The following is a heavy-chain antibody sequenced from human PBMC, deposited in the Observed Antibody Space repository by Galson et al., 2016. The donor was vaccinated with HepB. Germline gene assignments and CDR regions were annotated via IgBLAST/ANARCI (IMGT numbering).Heavy chain of an antibody. V-gene: IGHV4-39*01. D-gene: IGHD2-2*01. Sequence: SETLSLTCTVSGGSVSSSRYSWGWIRQPPGKGLEWIGTVYHSGTTYYNPSLKSRVTISGDPSNNQFSLRLTSVTAADTAVYYCARQPNMCSATCYVDFWGQGTLVTVSA. CDR3: ARQPNMCSATCYVDF. J-gene: IGHJ4*02. CDR2: VYHSGTT. CDR1: GGSVSSSRYS.